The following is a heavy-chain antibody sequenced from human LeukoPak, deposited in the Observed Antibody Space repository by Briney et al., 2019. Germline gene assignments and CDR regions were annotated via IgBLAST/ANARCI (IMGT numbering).Heavy chain of an antibody. D-gene: IGHD2-15*01. CDR1: GFTFSSYW. V-gene: IGHV3-74*01. CDR3: ARSARYRSGGSCYGGYCYYMDV. Sequence: AGGSLRLSCAASGFTFSSYWMHWVRQAPGKGLVWVSRINSDGSSTSYADSVKGRFTISRDNAKNTLYLQMNSLRAEDTAVYYCARSARYRSGGSCYGGYCYYMDVWGKGTTVTLSS. J-gene: IGHJ6*03. CDR2: INSDGSST.